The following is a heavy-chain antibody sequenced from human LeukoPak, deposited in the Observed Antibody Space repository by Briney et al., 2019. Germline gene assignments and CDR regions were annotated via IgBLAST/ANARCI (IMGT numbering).Heavy chain of an antibody. Sequence: GGALRLSCAAPGFTFDDYGMSWVRHAPRKGLELVSGINWNGGSTGYADSVKGRFTISRDNAKNSLYLQMNSLRAEDTALYYCARTRYYCSGGSCYLLGVDYWGQGTLVTVSS. J-gene: IGHJ4*02. D-gene: IGHD2-15*01. V-gene: IGHV3-20*04. CDR3: ARTRYYCSGGSCYLLGVDY. CDR1: GFTFDDYG. CDR2: INWNGGST.